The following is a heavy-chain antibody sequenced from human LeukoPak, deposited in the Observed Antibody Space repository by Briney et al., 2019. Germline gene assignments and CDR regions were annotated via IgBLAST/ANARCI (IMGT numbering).Heavy chain of an antibody. D-gene: IGHD3-10*01. V-gene: IGHV4-59*07. CDR1: GDALSSYY. Sequence: PSDTLTLTCTVSGDALSSYYGSWLRQPPGKGLEWIGHVSYSGSTNYNPSLKSRVPILVDTSKNQFSLKLTSLTAADTAMFCCARVPRGDYYLGMDVWGQGTTVTVYS. CDR2: VSYSGST. J-gene: IGHJ6*01. CDR3: ARVPRGDYYLGMDV.